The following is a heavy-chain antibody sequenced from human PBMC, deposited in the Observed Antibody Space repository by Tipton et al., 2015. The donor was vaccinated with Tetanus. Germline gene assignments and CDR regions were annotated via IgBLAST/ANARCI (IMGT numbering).Heavy chain of an antibody. CDR1: GGSFSLYY. CDR3: AVLPKHWQAPRGAP. D-gene: IGHD1-1*01. V-gene: IGHV4-34*01. J-gene: IGHJ5*02. CDR2: ISHSGSS. Sequence: TLSLTCTVSGGSFSLYYWNWVRQSPGKGLEWIGEISHSGSSSYSPSLKSRVTISVDSSATQLSLIITSVTAADAAVYYCAVLPKHWQAPRGAPWGQGIVVTVSS.